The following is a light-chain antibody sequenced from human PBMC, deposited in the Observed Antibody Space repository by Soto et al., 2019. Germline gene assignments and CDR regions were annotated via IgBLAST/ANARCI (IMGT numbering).Light chain of an antibody. V-gene: IGLV2-11*01. J-gene: IGLJ1*01. CDR2: DVS. Sequence: QSVLTQPRSVSGSPGQSVTISCTGTSSDVGTYDFVSWYQQHPGKAPRLMIFDVSEPPSGVPDRFSGSKSGNTASLTIPGLQAEDEADYYCCLYAVTFYVFGTGTKVTVL. CDR1: SSDVGTYDF. CDR3: CLYAVTFYV.